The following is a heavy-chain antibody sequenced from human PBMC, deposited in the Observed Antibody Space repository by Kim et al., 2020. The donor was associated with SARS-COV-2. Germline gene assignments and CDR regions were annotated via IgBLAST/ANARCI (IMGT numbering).Heavy chain of an antibody. V-gene: IGHV3-15*01. CDR1: GFTFSNAW. Sequence: GGSLRLSCAASGFTFSNAWMSWVRQAPGKGLEWVGRIKSKTDGGTTDYAAPVKGRFTISRDDSKNTLYLQMNSLKTEDTAVYYCTTGVTMVRADGANYGMDVWGQGTTVTVSS. J-gene: IGHJ6*02. CDR2: IKSKTDGGTT. CDR3: TTGVTMVRADGANYGMDV. D-gene: IGHD3-10*01.